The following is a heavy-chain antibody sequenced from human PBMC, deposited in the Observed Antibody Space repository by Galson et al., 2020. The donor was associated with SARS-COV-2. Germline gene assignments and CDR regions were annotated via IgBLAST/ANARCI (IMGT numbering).Heavy chain of an antibody. Sequence: GESLKISCKGSGYRFISYWIGWVRQTPGKGLEWMGIIYPGDFDTRYSPSFEGQVTISADQSISTAYLQWSSLKASDTAMYYCATFNYHDSMSPLRYWGQGTLVTVSS. CDR1: GYRFISYW. CDR3: ATFNYHDSMSPLRY. V-gene: IGHV5-51*01. D-gene: IGHD3-22*01. CDR2: IYPGDFDT. J-gene: IGHJ4*02.